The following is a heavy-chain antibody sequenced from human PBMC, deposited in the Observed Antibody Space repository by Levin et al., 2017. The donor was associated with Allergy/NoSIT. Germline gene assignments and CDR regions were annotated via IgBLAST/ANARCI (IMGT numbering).Heavy chain of an antibody. CDR2: IYYSGST. CDR3: ARRRGYSGSYPTAEFDY. V-gene: IGHV4-59*08. D-gene: IGHD1-26*01. CDR1: GGSISSYY. Sequence: PSETLSLTCTVSGGSISSYYWSWIRQPPGKGLEWIGYIYYSGSTNYNPSLKSRVTISVDTSKNQFSLKLSSVTAADTAVYYCARRRGYSGSYPTAEFDYWGQGTLVTVSS. J-gene: IGHJ4*02.